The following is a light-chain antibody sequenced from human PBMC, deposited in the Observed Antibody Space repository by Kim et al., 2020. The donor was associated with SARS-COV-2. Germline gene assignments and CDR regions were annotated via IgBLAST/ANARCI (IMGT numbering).Light chain of an antibody. CDR3: LQHKSYPPT. CDR1: QDISSY. Sequence: ASVGDRVTITCRASQDISSYVVWFQQKPGEVPNGLIFAAATLQSGVPSRFSGSASGTEFTLTISSLQPEDFATYYCLQHKSYPPTFGQGTKVDIK. V-gene: IGKV1-17*03. J-gene: IGKJ1*01. CDR2: AAA.